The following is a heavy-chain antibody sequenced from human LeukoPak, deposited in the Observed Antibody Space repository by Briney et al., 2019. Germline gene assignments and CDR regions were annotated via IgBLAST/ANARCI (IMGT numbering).Heavy chain of an antibody. CDR1: GGSISSYY. Sequence: PSETLSLTCTVSGGSISSYYWSWIRQPPGKGLVWIGYIYYSGSTNYNPSLKSRVTMSVATSKNQFSLKLSSVTAADTAVYYCARLKYSGYDHGVFDFWGQGTLVTVSS. CDR2: IYYSGST. J-gene: IGHJ4*02. D-gene: IGHD5-12*01. V-gene: IGHV4-59*01. CDR3: ARLKYSGYDHGVFDF.